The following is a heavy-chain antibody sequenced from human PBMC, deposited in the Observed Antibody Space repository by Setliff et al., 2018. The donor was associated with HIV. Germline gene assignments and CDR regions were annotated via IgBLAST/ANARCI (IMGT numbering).Heavy chain of an antibody. D-gene: IGHD4-4*01. V-gene: IGHV3-23*01. CDR1: GFTFSSYD. CDR3: AKTQTVITVYGPFDS. Sequence: GGSLRLSCAASGFTFSSYDMHWVRQAPGKGLEWVSVISGSGDITYYRESVKGRFTVSRDNSNNTVYLQMNGLRAEDTAMYYCAKTQTVITVYGPFDSWGQGTPVTVSS. J-gene: IGHJ4*02. CDR2: ISGSGDIT.